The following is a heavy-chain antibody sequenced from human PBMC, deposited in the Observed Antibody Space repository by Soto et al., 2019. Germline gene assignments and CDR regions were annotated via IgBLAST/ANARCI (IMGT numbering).Heavy chain of an antibody. CDR1: GGSLSGY. J-gene: IGHJ6*02. Sequence: QVQLQQRGAGLLKPSETLSLTCAVYGGSLSGYWSWIRQPPGKGLEWIGEINDSGSTNYNPSLKSRVTISQDTSENQFSLKLSSVTAADTAVYYCVRGNYYYGMDVWGQGTTVTLSS. V-gene: IGHV4-34*01. CDR2: INDSGST. CDR3: VRGNYYYGMDV.